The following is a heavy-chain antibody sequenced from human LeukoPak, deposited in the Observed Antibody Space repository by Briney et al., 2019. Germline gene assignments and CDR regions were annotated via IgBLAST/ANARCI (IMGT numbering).Heavy chain of an antibody. CDR3: ARVFATGPSFDY. V-gene: IGHV3-74*01. CDR1: GFTFRSYW. J-gene: IGHJ4*02. Sequence: PGGSLRLSCAASGFTFRSYWMHWVRQAPGKGLEWVSRIGDDGGNMNYADSVKGRFTISRDNAKNTLYLQMNSLRPEDTAVYYCARVFATGPSFDYWGQGTLVTVSS. D-gene: IGHD3-9*01. CDR2: IGDDGGNM.